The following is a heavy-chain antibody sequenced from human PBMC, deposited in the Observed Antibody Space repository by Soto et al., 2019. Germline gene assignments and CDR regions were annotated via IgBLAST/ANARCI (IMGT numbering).Heavy chain of an antibody. CDR2: ISPIFATA. V-gene: IGHV1-69*01. CDR1: GGTFSSYA. J-gene: IGHJ6*02. CDR3: ARSVSFRYQLLKRGMDV. D-gene: IGHD2-2*01. Sequence: QVQLVQFGAEVKKPGSSVKVSCKASGGTFSSYAISWVRQAPGQGLEWMGGISPIFATANYAQKFQGRVMITVDESTSTAYMELSSLRSEDTAVYYCARSVSFRYQLLKRGMDVWGQGTTVTVSS.